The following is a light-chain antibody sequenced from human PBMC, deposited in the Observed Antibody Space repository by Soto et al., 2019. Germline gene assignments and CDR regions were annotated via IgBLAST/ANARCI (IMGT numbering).Light chain of an antibody. J-gene: IGKJ1*01. CDR2: GAS. Sequence: ELVMTQSPATLSMSPGESATLSCRASQSVSSNLAWYQQKPGQAPRLLFYGASTRATGIPDRFSGSRSGTDFTLTISRLEPEDFAVYFCQLYGSSRWTFGQGTKVDIK. V-gene: IGKV3-20*01. CDR3: QLYGSSRWT. CDR1: QSVSSN.